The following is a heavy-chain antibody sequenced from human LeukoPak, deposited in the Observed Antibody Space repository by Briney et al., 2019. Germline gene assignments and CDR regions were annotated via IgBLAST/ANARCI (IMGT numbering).Heavy chain of an antibody. V-gene: IGHV4-39*01. CDR3: ARLYPYYYYYYMDV. CDR1: GGSISSSSYY. CDR2: IYYSGST. J-gene: IGHJ6*03. Sequence: SETLSLTCTVSGGSISSSSYYWGWIRQPPGKGLEWIGSIYYSGSTYYNPSLKSRVTISVDTSKNQFSLKLSSVTAAGTAVYYCARLYPYYYYYYMDVWGKGTTVTVSS.